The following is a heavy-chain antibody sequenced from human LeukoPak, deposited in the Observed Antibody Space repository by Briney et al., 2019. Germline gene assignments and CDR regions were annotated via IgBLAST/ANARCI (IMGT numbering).Heavy chain of an antibody. CDR2: ISAYNGNT. J-gene: IGHJ4*02. V-gene: IGHV1-18*01. Sequence: ASVKVSCKASGYTFTSYGISWVRQAPGQGLEWMGWISAYNGNTHYAQKLQGRVTMTTDTSTSTAYMELRSLRSDDTAVYYCARDKALYLLYSSASERPPFDYWGQGTLVTVSS. CDR1: GYTFTSYG. CDR3: ARDKALYLLYSSASERPPFDY. D-gene: IGHD6-25*01.